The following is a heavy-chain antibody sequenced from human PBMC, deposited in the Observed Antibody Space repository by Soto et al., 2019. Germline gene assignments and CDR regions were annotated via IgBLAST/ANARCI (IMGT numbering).Heavy chain of an antibody. CDR2: IYYSGST. CDR1: GGSISSYY. CDR3: ARRWGRTFDY. D-gene: IGHD1-26*01. J-gene: IGHJ4*02. Sequence: PSETLYLTCTVPGGSISSYYWSWFRQPPGKGLEWIGYIYYSGSTNYNPSLKSRVTISVDTSKNQFSLKLSSVTAADTAVYYCARRWGRTFDYWGQGTLVTVSS. V-gene: IGHV4-59*08.